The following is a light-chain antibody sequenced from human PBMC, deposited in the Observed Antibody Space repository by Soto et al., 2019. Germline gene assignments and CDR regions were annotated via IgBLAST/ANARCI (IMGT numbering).Light chain of an antibody. CDR1: QSVSSY. CDR2: DAS. J-gene: IGKJ4*01. Sequence: EIVLTQSPATLSLSPGERATLSCRASQSVSSYLTWYQQKPGQAPRLLIYDASNSTTGIPARFSGSGSGTDFXXPIXXLEPEDFAVXYCQQRSNWPPLTFGGGTKVEIK. V-gene: IGKV3-11*01. CDR3: QQRSNWPPLT.